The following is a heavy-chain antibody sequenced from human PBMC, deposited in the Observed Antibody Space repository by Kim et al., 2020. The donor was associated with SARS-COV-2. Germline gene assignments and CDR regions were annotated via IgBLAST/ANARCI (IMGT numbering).Heavy chain of an antibody. J-gene: IGHJ4*02. CDR3: ARVPRDILTGSKFPLDY. Sequence: SETLSLTCAVSGGSISSSNWWSWVRQPPGKGLEWIGEIYHSGSTNYNPSLKSRVTISVDKSKNQFSLKLSSVTAADTAVYYCARVPRDILTGSKFPLDYWGQGTRVTVSS. CDR1: GGSISSSNW. V-gene: IGHV4-4*02. CDR2: IYHSGST. D-gene: IGHD3-9*01.